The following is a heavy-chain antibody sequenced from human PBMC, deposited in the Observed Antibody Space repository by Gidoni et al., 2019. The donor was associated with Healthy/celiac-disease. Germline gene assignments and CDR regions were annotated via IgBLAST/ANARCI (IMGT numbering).Heavy chain of an antibody. D-gene: IGHD2-15*01. CDR3: TRDLYCSGGSCYPAFGY. CDR2: IRSKAYGGTT. V-gene: IGHV3-49*03. J-gene: IGHJ4*02. CDR1: GFTFDDYD. Sequence: EVKLVESGGGLVQPGRSLRLSCTGSGFTFDDYDMCWFRQAPGKGLEWVGFIRSKAYGGTTEYAASVKGRFTISRDDSKSIAYLQMNSLKTEDTAVYYCTRDLYCSGGSCYPAFGYWGQGTLVTVSS.